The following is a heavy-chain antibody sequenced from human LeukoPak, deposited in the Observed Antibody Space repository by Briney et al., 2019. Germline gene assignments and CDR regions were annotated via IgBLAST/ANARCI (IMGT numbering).Heavy chain of an antibody. J-gene: IGHJ4*02. D-gene: IGHD2-2*01. Sequence: GGYLRLSCAAFGFTFSSYWMSWVRQAPGKGLEWVANIKQDGSEKYYVDSVKGRFTISRDNAKNSLYLQMNSLRAEDTAVYYCARHCSSTSCLDYWGQGTLVTVSS. V-gene: IGHV3-7*01. CDR1: GFTFSSYW. CDR3: ARHCSSTSCLDY. CDR2: IKQDGSEK.